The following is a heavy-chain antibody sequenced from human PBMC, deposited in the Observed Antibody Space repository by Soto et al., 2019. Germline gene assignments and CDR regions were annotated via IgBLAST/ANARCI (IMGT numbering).Heavy chain of an antibody. V-gene: IGHV3-30*18. D-gene: IGHD4-17*01. Sequence: QVQLVESGGGVVQPGRSLRLSCAASGFTFSSYAIHWVCQAPGKGLEWVALIPSDGSNQYYADSVKGRFTISRDNSKDTVYLQMHSLRPEDTSVYFCAKGTPVNGDYALDYWGQGTLVTVSS. CDR2: IPSDGSNQ. CDR3: AKGTPVNGDYALDY. CDR1: GFTFSSYA. J-gene: IGHJ4*02.